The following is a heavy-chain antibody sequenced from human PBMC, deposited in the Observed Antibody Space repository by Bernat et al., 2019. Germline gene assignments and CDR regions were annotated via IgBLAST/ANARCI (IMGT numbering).Heavy chain of an antibody. CDR2: MITIFVTA. D-gene: IGHD5/OR15-5a*01. V-gene: IGHV1-69*01. CDR1: GGTFSSYA. J-gene: IGHJ6*02. CDR3: ARILYASNDYYYYGMDV. Sequence: QVQLVQSGAEVKKPGSSVKVSCKASGGTFSSYAISWVRQASGQGLEWMGGMITIFVTANYAQKFQGRVTRPANESTSTSNMKLSSLRSEDKAVYYCARILYASNDYYYYGMDVWGRGNTVTVS.